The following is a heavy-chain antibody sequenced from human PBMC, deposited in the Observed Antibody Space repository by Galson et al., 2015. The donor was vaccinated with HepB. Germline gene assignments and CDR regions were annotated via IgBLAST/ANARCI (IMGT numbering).Heavy chain of an antibody. D-gene: IGHD3-9*01. CDR1: GFSLSTSGMC. V-gene: IGHV2-70*01. J-gene: IGHJ4*02. CDR2: IAWDDDK. CDR3: ARIIYDILTGYYPPDY. Sequence: PALVKPTQTLTLTCTFSGFSLSTSGMCVSWIRQPPGKALEWLALIAWDDDKYYSTSLKTRLTISKDTSKNQVVLTMTNMDPVDTATYYCARIIYDILTGYYPPDYWGQGTLVTVSS.